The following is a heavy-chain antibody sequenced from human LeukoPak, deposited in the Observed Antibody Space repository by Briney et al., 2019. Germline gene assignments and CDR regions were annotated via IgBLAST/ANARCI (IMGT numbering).Heavy chain of an antibody. D-gene: IGHD3-22*01. V-gene: IGHV4-59*01. CDR3: AREGHYYDSSGYYDY. Sequence: SETLSLTCTVSGGSISSYYWSWIRQPPGKGLEWIGYIYYSGSTNYNPSLKSRVTISVDTTKKQFSLKLSSVTAADTAVYYCAREGHYYDSSGYYDYWGQGTLVTVSS. CDR1: GGSISSYY. CDR2: IYYSGST. J-gene: IGHJ4*02.